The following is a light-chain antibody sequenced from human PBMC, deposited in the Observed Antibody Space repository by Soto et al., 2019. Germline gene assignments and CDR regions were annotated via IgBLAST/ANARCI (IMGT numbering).Light chain of an antibody. CDR2: GAS. Sequence: EMVLTQSPGTLSLSPGERATLSCRASQSVSSSYLAWYQQQPGQPPRLLIDGASSRATGLPDWFGGSGSGTDFTLTISSLEPEDFAVYYCQQHGRSPGTFGQGTKLEIK. J-gene: IGKJ2*01. CDR3: QQHGRSPGT. V-gene: IGKV3-20*01. CDR1: QSVSSSY.